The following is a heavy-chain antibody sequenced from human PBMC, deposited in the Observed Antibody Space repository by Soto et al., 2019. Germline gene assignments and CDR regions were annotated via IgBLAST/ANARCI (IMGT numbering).Heavy chain of an antibody. J-gene: IGHJ4*02. CDR1: RFRVRISA. D-gene: IGHD3-22*01. CDR2: ISGRGGST. V-gene: IGHV3-23*01. CDR3: AKETTASSGYVAY. Sequence: PCWSPTLACASCRFRVRISAVSWARQTPGKGLEWVSAISGRGGSTYYADSVKGRFTISRDNSKNTLNLQMNSLRAEDTAIYYCAKETTASSGYVAYWGQGSHVTVSP.